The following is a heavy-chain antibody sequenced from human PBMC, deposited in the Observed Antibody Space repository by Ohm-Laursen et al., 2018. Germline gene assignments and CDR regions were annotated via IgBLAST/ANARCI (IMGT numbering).Heavy chain of an antibody. Sequence: SETLSLTCAVSGGSISSGGYYWSWIRQPPGKGLEWIGYIYYSGSTNYNPSLKSRVTISVDTSKNQFSLKLSSVTAADTAVYYCAREGMELLGAVDYWGQGTLVTVSS. CDR2: IYYSGST. J-gene: IGHJ4*02. CDR3: AREGMELLGAVDY. CDR1: GGSISSGGYY. V-gene: IGHV4-61*08. D-gene: IGHD1-26*01.